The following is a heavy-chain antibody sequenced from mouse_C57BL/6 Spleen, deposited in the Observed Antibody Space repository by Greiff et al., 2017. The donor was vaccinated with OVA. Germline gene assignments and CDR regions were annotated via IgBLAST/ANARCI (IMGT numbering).Heavy chain of an antibody. V-gene: IGHV1-22*01. D-gene: IGHD2-5*01. J-gene: IGHJ1*03. Sequence: VQLQQSGPELVKPGASVKMSCKASGYTFTDYNMHWVKQSHGQSLEWIGYINPNNGGSSYNQKFKGKATLPVNKSSSTAYMELRSLTSEDSAVYYCARWRDYSNYVWYFDVWGTGTTVTVSS. CDR3: ARWRDYSNYVWYFDV. CDR2: INPNNGGS. CDR1: GYTFTDYN.